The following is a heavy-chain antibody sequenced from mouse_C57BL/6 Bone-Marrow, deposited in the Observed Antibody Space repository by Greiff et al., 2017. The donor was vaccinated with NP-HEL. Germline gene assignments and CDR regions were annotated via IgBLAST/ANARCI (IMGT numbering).Heavy chain of an antibody. V-gene: IGHV1-42*01. Sequence: EVKLVESGPELVKPGASVKISCKASGYSFTGYYMNWVKQSPEKSLEWIGEINPSTGGTTYNQKFKAKATLTVDKSSSTAYMQLKSLTSEDSAVYYCARGVFYWGQGTTLTVSS. CDR2: INPSTGGT. J-gene: IGHJ2*01. CDR1: GYSFTGYY. CDR3: ARGVFY.